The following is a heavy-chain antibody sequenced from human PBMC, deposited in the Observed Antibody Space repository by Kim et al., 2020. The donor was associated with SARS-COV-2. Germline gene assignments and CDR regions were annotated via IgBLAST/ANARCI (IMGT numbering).Heavy chain of an antibody. V-gene: IGHV4-59*08. D-gene: IGHD3-16*01. CDR1: GGSINSYF. Sequence: SETLSLTCTVSGGSINSYFWSWIRQPPGKGLEWIGYIYYTGSTSYNPSLKSRLTISVDTSKNQFSLNLSSVTAADTAVYYCARMGEQDAYYYIDVWGKGTTVTVSS. CDR2: IYYTGST. CDR3: ARMGEQDAYYYIDV. J-gene: IGHJ6*03.